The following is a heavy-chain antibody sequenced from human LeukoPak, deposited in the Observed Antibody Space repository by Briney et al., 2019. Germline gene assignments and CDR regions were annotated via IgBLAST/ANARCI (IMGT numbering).Heavy chain of an antibody. CDR1: GGTFSSYA. V-gene: IGHV1-69*13. J-gene: IGHJ4*02. CDR2: IIPIFGTA. Sequence: SVKVSCKASGGTFSSYAISWVRQAPGQGLEWMGGIIPIFGTANYAQKFQGRVTITADESTSTVYMDLSSLTSEDTAVYYCARAPRNSSTMLDYWGQGTLVTVSS. D-gene: IGHD6-13*01. CDR3: ARAPRNSSTMLDY.